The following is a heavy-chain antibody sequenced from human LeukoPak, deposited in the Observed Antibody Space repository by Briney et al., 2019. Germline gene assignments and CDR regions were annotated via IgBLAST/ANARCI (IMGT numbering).Heavy chain of an antibody. V-gene: IGHV1-24*01. J-gene: IGHJ4*02. CDR1: GYTLTELS. CDR2: FDPEDGET. CDR3: ATDLLAVAGFVDY. Sequence: ASVKVSCKVCGYTLTELSMHWVRQAPGKGLEWMGGFDPEDGETIYAQKFQGRVTMTEDTSTDTAYMELSSLRSEDTAVYYCATDLLAVAGFVDYWGQGTLVTVSS. D-gene: IGHD6-19*01.